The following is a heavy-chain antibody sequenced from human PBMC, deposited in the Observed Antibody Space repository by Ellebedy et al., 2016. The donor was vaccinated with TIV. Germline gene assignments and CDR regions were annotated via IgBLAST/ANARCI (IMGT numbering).Heavy chain of an antibody. V-gene: IGHV1-69*13. D-gene: IGHD6-13*01. CDR2: IIPIFGTP. CDR3: ARDAGPQGIAIAGATWFKS. J-gene: IGHJ5*01. Sequence: SVKVSCXSSGDTFTAYALSWVRQAPGQGLEWMGGIIPIFGTPNYAQKFQGRVTITADESTSTVYMELSTLKSEDTAVYYCARDAGPQGIAIAGATWFKSWGQGTLVTVSS. CDR1: GDTFTAYA.